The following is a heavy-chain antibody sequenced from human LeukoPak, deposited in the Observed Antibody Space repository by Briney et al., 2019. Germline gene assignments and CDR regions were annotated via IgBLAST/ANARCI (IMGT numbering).Heavy chain of an antibody. CDR3: ARDLYYYDSSGYYGDAFDI. CDR2: IYYSGCT. D-gene: IGHD3-22*01. Sequence: SETLSLTCTVSGGSISSYYWSWIRQPPGKGLEWIGYIYYSGCTNYNPSLKSRVTISVDTSKNQFSLKLSSVTAADTAVYYCARDLYYYDSSGYYGDAFDIWGQGTMVTVSS. J-gene: IGHJ3*02. CDR1: GGSISSYY. V-gene: IGHV4-59*01.